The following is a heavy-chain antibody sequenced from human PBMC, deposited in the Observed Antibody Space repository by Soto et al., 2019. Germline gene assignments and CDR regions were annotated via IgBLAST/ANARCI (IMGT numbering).Heavy chain of an antibody. Sequence: QVQLVESGGGVVQPGRSLRLSCAASGFTFSSYAMHWVRQAPGKGLEWVAVISYDGSNKYYADSVKGRFTISRDNSKNTLYLQMNSLRAEDTAVYYCARNQQDAMAGDDYWGQGTLVTVSS. CDR3: ARNQQDAMAGDDY. V-gene: IGHV3-30-3*01. D-gene: IGHD5-18*01. CDR2: ISYDGSNK. J-gene: IGHJ4*02. CDR1: GFTFSSYA.